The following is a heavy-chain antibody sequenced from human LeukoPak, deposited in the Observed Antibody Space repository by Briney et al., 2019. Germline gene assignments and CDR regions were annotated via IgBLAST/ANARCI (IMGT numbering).Heavy chain of an antibody. V-gene: IGHV4-61*02. CDR2: IYTSGST. CDR1: GGSISSGSYY. CDR3: ARAEGIAVAEGWFDP. D-gene: IGHD6-19*01. J-gene: IGHJ5*02. Sequence: SQTLSLTCTVSGGSISSGSYYWSWIRQPAGKGLEWIGRIYTSGSTNYNPSLKSRVTISVDTSKNQFSLKLSSVTAADTAVYYCARAEGIAVAEGWFDPWGQGTLVTASS.